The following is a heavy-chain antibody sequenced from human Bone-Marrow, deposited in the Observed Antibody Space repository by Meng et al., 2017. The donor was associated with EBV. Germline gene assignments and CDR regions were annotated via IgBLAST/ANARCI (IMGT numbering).Heavy chain of an antibody. CDR2: INHSGST. Sequence: AQQQQCGVGLFQPSETLSLTGAFYGWSFSGYSWSGIRQPPGKGLEWIGEINHSGSTNYNPSLKSRVTISVDTSKNQFSLKLSSVTAADTAVYYCARGVATIKYFDYWGQGTLVTVSS. CDR1: GWSFSGYS. CDR3: ARGVATIKYFDY. J-gene: IGHJ4*02. D-gene: IGHD5-12*01. V-gene: IGHV4-34*01.